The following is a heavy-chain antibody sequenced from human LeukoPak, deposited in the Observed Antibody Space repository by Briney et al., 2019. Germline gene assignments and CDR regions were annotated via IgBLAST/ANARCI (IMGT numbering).Heavy chain of an antibody. Sequence: GGSLRLSCAASGFTVSSYEMNWVRQAPGKGLEWVSYISGSGITIYYADSVKGRFTISRDNAKNSLYLEMSSLRAEDTAVYYCAIGNYYGSGSHDYWGQGTLVTVSS. CDR3: AIGNYYGSGSHDY. J-gene: IGHJ4*02. CDR2: ISGSGITI. CDR1: GFTVSSYE. D-gene: IGHD3-10*01. V-gene: IGHV3-48*03.